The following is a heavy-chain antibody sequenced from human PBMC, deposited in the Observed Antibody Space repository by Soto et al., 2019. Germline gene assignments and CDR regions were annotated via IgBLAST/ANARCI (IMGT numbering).Heavy chain of an antibody. V-gene: IGHV3-33*01. D-gene: IGHD2-2*01. CDR1: GFNFNNYG. J-gene: IGHJ4*02. Sequence: QVQLVESGGGVVQPGRSLRLSCAASGFNFNNYGMHWVRQAPGKGLEWVAFIWFNGINKYYADTVKGRVAISRDNSENSLCLQMDSLRVDDTGVYYCVRDGDFSTGFEKDYWGQGTLVTVSS. CDR2: IWFNGINK. CDR3: VRDGDFSTGFEKDY.